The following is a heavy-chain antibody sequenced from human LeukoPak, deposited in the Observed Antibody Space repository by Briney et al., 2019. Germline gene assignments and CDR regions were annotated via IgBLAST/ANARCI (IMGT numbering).Heavy chain of an antibody. CDR1: GGTFSSYA. D-gene: IGHD6-13*01. Sequence: SVKVSCKASGGTFSSYAISWVRQAPGQGLEWMGRIIPILGIANYAQKFQGRVTITADKSTSTAYMELSSLRSEDTAAYYCAKRGYSSSWYSPFDYWGQGTLVTVSS. CDR2: IIPILGIA. V-gene: IGHV1-69*04. J-gene: IGHJ4*02. CDR3: AKRGYSSSWYSPFDY.